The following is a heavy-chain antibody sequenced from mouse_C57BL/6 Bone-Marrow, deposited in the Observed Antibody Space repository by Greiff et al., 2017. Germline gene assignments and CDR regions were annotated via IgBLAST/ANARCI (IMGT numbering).Heavy chain of an antibody. CDR1: GFTFSDYG. CDR3: ARRITTVVAEDYAMDY. V-gene: IGHV5-15*01. D-gene: IGHD1-1*01. J-gene: IGHJ4*01. CDR2: ISNLAYSI. Sequence: EVHLVESGGGLVQPGGSLKLSCAASGFTFSDYGMAWVRQAPRKGPEWVAFISNLAYSIYYADTVTGRFTLSRENAKNTLYLEMSSLRSEDTAMYYCARRITTVVAEDYAMDYWGQGTSVTVSS.